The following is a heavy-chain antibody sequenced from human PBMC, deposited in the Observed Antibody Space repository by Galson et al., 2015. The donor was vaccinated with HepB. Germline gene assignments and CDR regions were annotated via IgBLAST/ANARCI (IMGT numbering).Heavy chain of an antibody. CDR2: INAGNGNT. V-gene: IGHV1-3*01. J-gene: IGHJ6*03. D-gene: IGHD3-3*01. CDR3: ARVSTIFGVVTMSPLGMDV. CDR1: GGTFSSYA. Sequence: SVKVSCKASGGTFSSYAISWVRQAPGQRLEWMGWINAGNGNTKYSQKFQGRVTITRDTSASTAYMELSSLRSEDTAVYYCARVSTIFGVVTMSPLGMDVWGKGTTVTVSS.